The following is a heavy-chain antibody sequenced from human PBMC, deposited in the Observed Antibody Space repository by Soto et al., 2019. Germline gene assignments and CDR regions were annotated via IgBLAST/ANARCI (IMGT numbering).Heavy chain of an antibody. Sequence: PSETLSLTCTVSGGSISSYYWSWIRQPPGKGLEWIGYIYYSGSTNYNPSLKSRVTISVDTSKNQFSLKLSSVTAADTAVYYCARDYDILTGYYAPMDVWGQGTTVTVSS. CDR1: GGSISSYY. CDR3: ARDYDILTGYYAPMDV. D-gene: IGHD3-9*01. J-gene: IGHJ6*02. V-gene: IGHV4-59*01. CDR2: IYYSGST.